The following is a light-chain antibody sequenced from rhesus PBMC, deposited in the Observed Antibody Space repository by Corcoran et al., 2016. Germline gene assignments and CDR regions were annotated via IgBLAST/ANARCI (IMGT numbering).Light chain of an antibody. J-gene: IGKJ1*01. V-gene: IGKV3-40*03. CDR3: QQYNDLLPWT. CDR2: RAY. CDR1: ESVGSY. Sequence: EIVMTQSPATLSLSPGETATLSCRASESVGSYLAWYQQKPGQAPKLLVHRAYLRATGIPARFRGSGCRTEFTLTISSLEPEDVGVYHCQQYNDLLPWTFGQGTKVEIK.